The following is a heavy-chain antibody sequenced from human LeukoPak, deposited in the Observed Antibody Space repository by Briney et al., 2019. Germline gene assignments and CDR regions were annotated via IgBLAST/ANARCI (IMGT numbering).Heavy chain of an antibody. CDR3: AKSLAFAATGGGMDV. Sequence: GGSLRLSCAASGFTFSTYAMRWVRKAPGKGLEWVSSISGSDGNTYYADSVKGRFTISRDNSRNTVDLQMNSLGAEDAAVYYCAKSLAFAATGGGMDVWGQGTTVTVSS. J-gene: IGHJ6*02. CDR1: GFTFSTYA. CDR2: ISGSDGNT. D-gene: IGHD2-15*01. V-gene: IGHV3-23*01.